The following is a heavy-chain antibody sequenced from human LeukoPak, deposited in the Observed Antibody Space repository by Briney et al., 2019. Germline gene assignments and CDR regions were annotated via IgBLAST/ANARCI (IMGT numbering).Heavy chain of an antibody. CDR1: GVSFSTCFFY. CDR3: ARRTLGATPRFDF. CDR2: IYCSGST. J-gene: IGHJ4*02. D-gene: IGHD1-26*01. V-gene: IGHV4-39*01. Sequence: PSETLSLTCTVSGVSFSTCFFYWGRLRPPPGKGLEWIGSIYCSGSTNDNPSLKSRVTMYVDTDKNQLSLKVSSVTAADTTVDYCARRTLGATPRFDFWGQGTLVTVSS.